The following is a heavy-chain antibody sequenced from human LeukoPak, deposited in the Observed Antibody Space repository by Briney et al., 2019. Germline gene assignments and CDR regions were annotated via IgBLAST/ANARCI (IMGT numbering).Heavy chain of an antibody. J-gene: IGHJ4*02. D-gene: IGHD6-19*01. V-gene: IGHV4-59*01. CDR3: ARVGSEMAGTKGDYFDY. CDR1: GGSISSYY. Sequence: KPPETLSLTCTVSGGSISSYYWSWIRQPPGKGLEWIGYIYYSGSTNYNPSLKSRVTISVDTSKNQFSLKLSSVTAADTAVYYCARVGSEMAGTKGDYFDYWGQGTLVTVSS. CDR2: IYYSGST.